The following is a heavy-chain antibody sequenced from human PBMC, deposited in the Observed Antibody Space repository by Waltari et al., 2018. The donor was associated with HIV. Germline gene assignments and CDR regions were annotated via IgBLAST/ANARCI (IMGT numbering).Heavy chain of an antibody. V-gene: IGHV1-8*01. CDR2: MNPNSGNT. Sequence: QVQLVQSGAEVKKPGASAKVSCKASGSTFTSYDINWVRQAPGQGIEWMGWMNPNSGNTDDAQKFQGRVTMTRNTSISTAYMELSSLRSEDTAVYYCARPRDSSDYDAWFDPWGQGTLVTVSS. CDR1: GSTFTSYD. CDR3: ARPRDSSDYDAWFDP. J-gene: IGHJ5*02. D-gene: IGHD3-22*01.